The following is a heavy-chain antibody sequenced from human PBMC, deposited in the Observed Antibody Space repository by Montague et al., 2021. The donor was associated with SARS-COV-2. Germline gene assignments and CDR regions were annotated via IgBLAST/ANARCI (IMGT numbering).Heavy chain of an antibody. Sequence: SETLSLTCTVSGGSISSYYWSWIRQPPGKGLEWIGYIYYSGSTNYNPSLKSLVTISVDTSKNQFSLKLSSVTAADTAVYYCARWGLYGGNPGDGAFDIWGQGTMVTVSS. CDR3: ARWGLYGGNPGDGAFDI. D-gene: IGHD4-23*01. CDR1: GGSISSYY. CDR2: IYYSGST. V-gene: IGHV4-59*01. J-gene: IGHJ3*02.